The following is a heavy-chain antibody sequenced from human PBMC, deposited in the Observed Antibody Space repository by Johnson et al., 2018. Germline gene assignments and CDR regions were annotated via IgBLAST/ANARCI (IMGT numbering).Heavy chain of an antibody. J-gene: IGHJ3*02. CDR2: IWYDGSNK. V-gene: IGHV3-30*19. Sequence: QVQLVQSGGGVVQPGRSLRLSCVASGFTFSTYGMHWVRQAPGKGLEWVAVIWYDGSNKYYADSVKGRFSISRDNSENTLYLEMNSLRAEDTALDYCGTGAAFDIWGQGTMVTVSS. D-gene: IGHD3-10*01. CDR1: GFTFSTYG. CDR3: GTGAAFDI.